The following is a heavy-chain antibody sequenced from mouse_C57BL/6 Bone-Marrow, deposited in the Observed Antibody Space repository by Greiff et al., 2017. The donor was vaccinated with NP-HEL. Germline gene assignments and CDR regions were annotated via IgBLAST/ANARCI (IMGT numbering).Heavy chain of an antibody. CDR1: GFSLTSYG. CDR2: IWSGGST. CDR3: ARDRFAY. J-gene: IGHJ3*01. Sequence: VQLVESGPGLVQPSQCLSITCTVSGFSLTSYGVHWVRQSPGKGLEWLGVIWSGGSTDYNAAFISRLSISKDNSKSQVFFKMNSLQADDTAIYYCARDRFAYWGQGTLVTVSA. V-gene: IGHV2-2*01.